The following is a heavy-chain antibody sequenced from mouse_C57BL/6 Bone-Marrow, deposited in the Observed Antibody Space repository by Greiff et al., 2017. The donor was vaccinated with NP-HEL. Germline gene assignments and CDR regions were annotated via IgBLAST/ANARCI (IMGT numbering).Heavy chain of an antibody. D-gene: IGHD1-1*02. CDR1: GYTFTSYW. CDR3: ARSGWPLFAY. CDR2: IDPSDSYT. J-gene: IGHJ3*01. Sequence: QVQLQQPGAELVRPGTSVKLSCKASGYTFTSYWMHWVKQRPGQGLEWIGVIDPSDSYTNYNQKFKGKATLTVDTSSSTAYMQLSSLTSEDSAVYYCARSGWPLFAYWGQGTLVTVSA. V-gene: IGHV1-59*01.